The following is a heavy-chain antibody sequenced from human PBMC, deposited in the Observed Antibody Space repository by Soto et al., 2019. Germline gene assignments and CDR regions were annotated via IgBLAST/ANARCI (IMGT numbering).Heavy chain of an antibody. J-gene: IGHJ4*02. Sequence: ASVKVSCKASGYTFTGYYMHWVRQAPGQGLEWMGWINPNSGGTNYAQKFQGWVTMTRDTSISKAYMELSRLRSDDTAVYYCARGYDFWSGYYTGDRAFDYWGQGTLVTVSS. CDR2: INPNSGGT. V-gene: IGHV1-2*04. D-gene: IGHD3-3*01. CDR3: ARGYDFWSGYYTGDRAFDY. CDR1: GYTFTGYY.